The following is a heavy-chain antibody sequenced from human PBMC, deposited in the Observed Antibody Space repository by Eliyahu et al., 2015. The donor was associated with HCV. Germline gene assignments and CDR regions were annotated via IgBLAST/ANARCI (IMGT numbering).Heavy chain of an antibody. V-gene: IGHV3-21*01. CDR2: ISGTSTYI. CDR1: XFTFSNYA. D-gene: IGHD2-2*01. J-gene: IGHJ3*02. Sequence: EVQVVESGGGLVKXGGSLRLXCAASXFTFSNYAMNWVRQAPGKGLEWISSISGTSTYIYYTDSVKGRFTISRDNAKNSLYLQMNSLRAEDTAVYFCARGVVPAAWDTFDIWGQGTMVTVSS. CDR3: ARGVVPAAWDTFDI.